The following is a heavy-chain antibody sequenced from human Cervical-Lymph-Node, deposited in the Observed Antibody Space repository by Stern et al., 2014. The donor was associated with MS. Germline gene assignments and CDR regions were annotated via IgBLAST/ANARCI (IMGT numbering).Heavy chain of an antibody. D-gene: IGHD3-3*01. Sequence: EMQLVESGGGLVKPGGSLRLSCAASGFTFSSYSMYWVRQAPGKGLEWVSSISSSSSYIYFADSVKGRFTISRDNAKNSLYLQMNSLRAEDTAVYYCAREAYYDFWSNYYVDYWGQGTLVTVSS. CDR3: AREAYYDFWSNYYVDY. J-gene: IGHJ4*02. V-gene: IGHV3-21*01. CDR2: ISSSSSYI. CDR1: GFTFSSYS.